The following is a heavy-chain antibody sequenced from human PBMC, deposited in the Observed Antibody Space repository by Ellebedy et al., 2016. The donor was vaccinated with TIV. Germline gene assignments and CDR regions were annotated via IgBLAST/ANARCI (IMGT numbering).Heavy chain of an antibody. Sequence: GESLKISXAASGFTLSNYAMHWVRQPPGKGLEWVALIKYDGSIKYYADSVKGRFTISRDNSKNTLYLQMNSLRAEDTAVYYCARDQEVGTTEWPFDIWGQGTMVTVSS. D-gene: IGHD1-26*01. CDR3: ARDQEVGTTEWPFDI. J-gene: IGHJ3*02. CDR2: IKYDGSIK. V-gene: IGHV3-30*03. CDR1: GFTLSNYA.